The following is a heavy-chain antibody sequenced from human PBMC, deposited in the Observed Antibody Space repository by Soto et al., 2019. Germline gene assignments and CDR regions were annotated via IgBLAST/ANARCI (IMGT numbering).Heavy chain of an antibody. J-gene: IGHJ6*02. CDR2: IYPGDSDT. V-gene: IGHV5-51*01. D-gene: IGHD2-2*01. CDR1: GYSFTSYC. CDR3: ARSSYQLLWGTPAPYYGMDV. Sequence: LGESLKISCKGSGYSFTSYCIGWVRQMPGKGLEWMGIIYPGDSDTRYSPSFQGQVTISADKSISTAYLQWSSLKASDTAMYYCARSSYQLLWGTPAPYYGMDVWGQGTTVTVSS.